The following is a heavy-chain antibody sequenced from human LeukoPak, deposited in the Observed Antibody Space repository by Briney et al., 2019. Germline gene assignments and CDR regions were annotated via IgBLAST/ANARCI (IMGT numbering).Heavy chain of an antibody. D-gene: IGHD2-2*01. V-gene: IGHV4-31*03. Sequence: SETLSLTCTVSGGSINTGDYYWSWIRQHPGKGLEWIGYIYYSGSTYYNPSLKSRVTISVDTSKNQFSLKLSSVTAADTAVYYCVGSTDIERPGVYWGQGTLVTVSS. CDR2: IYYSGST. CDR3: VGSTDIERPGVY. J-gene: IGHJ4*02. CDR1: GGSINTGDYY.